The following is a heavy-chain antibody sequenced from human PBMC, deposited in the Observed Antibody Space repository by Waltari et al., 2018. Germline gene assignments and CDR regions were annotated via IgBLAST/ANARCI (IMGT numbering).Heavy chain of an antibody. CDR2: INHSGST. Sequence: QVQLQQWGAGLLKPSETLSLTCAVYGGSFSGYYWSWIRQPPGKGLEWVGEINHSGSTNDNPALKSRVTISVDTSKNQFSLKLSSVTAADTAVYYCARGRGAAAENWFDPWGQGTLVTVSS. V-gene: IGHV4-34*01. CDR3: ARGRGAAAENWFDP. CDR1: GGSFSGYY. D-gene: IGHD6-13*01. J-gene: IGHJ5*02.